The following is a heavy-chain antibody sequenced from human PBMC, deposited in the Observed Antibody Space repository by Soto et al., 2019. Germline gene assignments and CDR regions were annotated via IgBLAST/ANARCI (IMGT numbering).Heavy chain of an antibody. CDR2: ISSTGKN. CDR1: GVSITSSHCF. V-gene: IGHV4-30-4*08. J-gene: IGHJ5*02. CDR3: ARDRGYSAYVDH. D-gene: IGHD5-12*01. Sequence: VQLLESGPGLVEPSQTLSLTCNVSGVSITSSHCFWNWIRRHPEKGLEWLGYISSTGKNSFNPSLKGRLSMSLDTSTNHFSLRLTSVTVEDTAVYYCARDRGYSAYVDHWGQGILVTVS.